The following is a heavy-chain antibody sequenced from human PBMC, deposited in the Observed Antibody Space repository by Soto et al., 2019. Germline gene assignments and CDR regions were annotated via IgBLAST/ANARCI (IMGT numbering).Heavy chain of an antibody. V-gene: IGHV3-30*18. CDR2: ISYDGSNK. J-gene: IGHJ4*02. CDR3: AKDPGDSSGYYYVY. D-gene: IGHD3-22*01. Sequence: PGGSLRLSCAASGFTFSSYGMHWVRQAPGKGLEWVAVISYDGSNKYYADSVKGRFTISRDNSKNTLYLQMNSLRAEDTAVYYCAKDPGDSSGYYYVYWGQGTLVTVS. CDR1: GFTFSSYG.